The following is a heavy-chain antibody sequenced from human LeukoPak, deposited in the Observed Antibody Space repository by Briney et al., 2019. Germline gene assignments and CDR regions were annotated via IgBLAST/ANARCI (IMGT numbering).Heavy chain of an antibody. CDR3: AKAMTTVTTGWFDP. D-gene: IGHD4-17*01. J-gene: IGHJ5*02. Sequence: SVKVSCKASGGTFSSYAISWVRQAPGQGLEWMGGIIPIFGTANYAQKFQGRVTMTRNTSISTAYMELSSLRSEDTAVYYCAKAMTTVTTGWFDPWGQGTLVTVSS. V-gene: IGHV1-69*05. CDR2: IIPIFGTA. CDR1: GGTFSSYA.